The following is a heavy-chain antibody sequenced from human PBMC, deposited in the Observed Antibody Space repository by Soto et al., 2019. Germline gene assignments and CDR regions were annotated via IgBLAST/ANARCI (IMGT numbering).Heavy chain of an antibody. Sequence: PGGSLRLSCAASRFTFNNYAMTWVRQAPGRGLEWVSTISGSGGTTYYADSVKGRFTISRDNSKNTLFLQMNSLRAEDTAVYYCVKHSADIYDILTGYYSVFDYWGQGTLVTVSS. D-gene: IGHD3-9*01. V-gene: IGHV3-23*01. CDR1: RFTFNNYA. J-gene: IGHJ4*02. CDR2: ISGSGGTT. CDR3: VKHSADIYDILTGYYSVFDY.